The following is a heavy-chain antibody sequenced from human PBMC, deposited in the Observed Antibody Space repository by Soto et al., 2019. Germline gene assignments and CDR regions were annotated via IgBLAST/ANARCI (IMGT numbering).Heavy chain of an antibody. CDR1: GYTFTSYG. CDR3: AGGMAAAAEGNWFDP. D-gene: IGHD6-13*01. CDR2: ISAYNGNT. V-gene: IGHV1-18*04. J-gene: IGHJ5*02. Sequence: QVQLVQSGAEVKKPGASVKVSCKASGYTFTSYGISWVRQAPGQGLAWMGWISAYNGNTNYVQKLQGRVTMTKDTSTSTAYMGLRSLRSDDTAVYYCAGGMAAAAEGNWFDPWGQGTLVTVSS.